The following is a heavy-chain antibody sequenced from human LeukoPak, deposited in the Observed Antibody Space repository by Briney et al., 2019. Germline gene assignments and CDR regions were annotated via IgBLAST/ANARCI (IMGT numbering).Heavy chain of an antibody. D-gene: IGHD2-2*01. V-gene: IGHV1-69*02. J-gene: IGHJ6*03. CDR3: AGELLSDQYYYYYYYMDV. CDR2: IIPILGIA. Sequence: ASVKVSCKASGGTFSSYTISWVQQAPGQGLEWMGRIIPILGIASYAQKFQGRVTITADKSTSTAYMELSSLRSEDTAVYYCAGELLSDQYYYYYYYMDVWGKGTTVTVSS. CDR1: GGTFSSYT.